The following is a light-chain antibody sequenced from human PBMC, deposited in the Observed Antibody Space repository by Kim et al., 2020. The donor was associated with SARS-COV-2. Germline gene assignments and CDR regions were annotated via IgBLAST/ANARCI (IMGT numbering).Light chain of an antibody. Sequence: SASVGARVTITCRASQRISSYLNWYQQKSGKVPKVLIYGASSLQSGVPSRFSGSGSGTDFTLIITSLQPEDFATYYCQQTYSTPYTFGQGTKLEI. CDR1: QRISSY. CDR2: GAS. CDR3: QQTYSTPYT. J-gene: IGKJ2*01. V-gene: IGKV1-39*01.